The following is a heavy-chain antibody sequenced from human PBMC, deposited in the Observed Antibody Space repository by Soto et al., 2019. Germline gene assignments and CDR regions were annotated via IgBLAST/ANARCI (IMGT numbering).Heavy chain of an antibody. V-gene: IGHV4-4*02. J-gene: IGHJ4*02. CDR3: ARHNGTVLYYDFWSGYYTGNYFDY. D-gene: IGHD3-3*01. CDR1: SGSISSSNW. Sequence: SETLSLSCAVSSGSISSSNWWSWVRQPPGKGLEWIGDIYHSGSTNYNPSLKSRVTISVDKSKNQFSLKLSSVTAADTAVYYCARHNGTVLYYDFWSGYYTGNYFDYWGQGTLVTVSS. CDR2: IYHSGST.